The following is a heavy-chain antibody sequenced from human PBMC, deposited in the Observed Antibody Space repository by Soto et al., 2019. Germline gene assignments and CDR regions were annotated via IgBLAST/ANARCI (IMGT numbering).Heavy chain of an antibody. CDR1: GFTFSSHS. CDR2: TSSNDVTK. V-gene: IGHV3-30-3*01. D-gene: IGHD6-13*01. J-gene: IGHJ4*02. CDR3: AGEVVTTLWYFEN. Sequence: GGSLRLSCTTSGFTFSSHSMHWFRQAPGKGLEWVAVTSSNDVTKFYADSVKGRFTISRDNSKNTLYLHMNSLRLEDTGVYFCAGEVVTTLWYFENWGQGIRVTVSS.